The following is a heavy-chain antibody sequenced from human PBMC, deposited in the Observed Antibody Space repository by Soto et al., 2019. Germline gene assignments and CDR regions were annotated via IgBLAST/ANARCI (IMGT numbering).Heavy chain of an antibody. Sequence: QVQLQESGSGLVKPSQTLSLTCAVSGGSINSDGHSWSWIRQPPGKGLEWIAYIYHSGTTYYNPTLKSRVTISVDTSKNQFSLKLISVTAADTAVYYCARALRDGSFDYWGQGTLVTVSS. CDR3: ARALRDGSFDY. CDR2: IYHSGTT. V-gene: IGHV4-30-2*01. CDR1: GGSINSDGHS. D-gene: IGHD3-16*01. J-gene: IGHJ4*02.